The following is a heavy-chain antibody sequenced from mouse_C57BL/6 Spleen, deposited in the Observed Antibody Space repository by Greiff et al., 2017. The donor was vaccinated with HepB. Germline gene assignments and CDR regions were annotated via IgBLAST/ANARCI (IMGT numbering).Heavy chain of an antibody. CDR1: GYTFTSYW. CDR2: INPSSGYT. Sequence: QVQLKESGAELAKPGASVKLSCKASGYTFTSYWMHWVKQRPGQGLEWIGYINPSSGYTKYNQKFKDKATLTADKSSSTAYMQLSSLTYEDSAVYYCARCYYGSSFYWYFDVWGTGTTVTVSS. CDR3: ARCYYGSSFYWYFDV. V-gene: IGHV1-7*01. J-gene: IGHJ1*03. D-gene: IGHD1-1*01.